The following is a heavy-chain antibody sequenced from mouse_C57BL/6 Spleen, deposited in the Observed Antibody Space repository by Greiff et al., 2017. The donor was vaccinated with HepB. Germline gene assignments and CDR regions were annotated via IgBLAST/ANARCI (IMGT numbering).Heavy chain of an antibody. J-gene: IGHJ4*01. CDR3: ARRHYGSSFGAMDY. Sequence: VQLQQSGGGLVKPGGSLKLSCAASGFTFSDYGMHWVRQAPEKGLEWVAYISSGSSTIYYADTVKGRFTISRDNAQNTLFLQMTSLRSEDTAMYYCARRHYGSSFGAMDYWGQGTSVTVSS. D-gene: IGHD1-1*01. V-gene: IGHV5-17*01. CDR1: GFTFSDYG. CDR2: ISSGSSTI.